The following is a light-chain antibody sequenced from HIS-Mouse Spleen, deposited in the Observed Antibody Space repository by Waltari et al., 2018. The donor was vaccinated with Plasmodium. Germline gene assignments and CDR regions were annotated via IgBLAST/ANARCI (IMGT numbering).Light chain of an antibody. J-gene: IGLJ3*02. Sequence: SYELTQPPSVSVSPGQTASITCSGDALPKKYAYWYQQNSGQAPVLVIYEDSKRHSGIPERFSGSSSGTMATLTISGAQVEDEADYYCYSTDSSGNHRVFGGGTKLTVL. V-gene: IGLV3-10*01. CDR1: ALPKKY. CDR2: EDS. CDR3: YSTDSSGNHRV.